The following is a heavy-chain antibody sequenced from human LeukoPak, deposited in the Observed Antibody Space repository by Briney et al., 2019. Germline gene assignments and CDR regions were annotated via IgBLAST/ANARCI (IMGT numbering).Heavy chain of an antibody. Sequence: PSETLSLTCAVSGCSISSGYYWGWIRQPPGKGLEWIGSIYHSGSTYYNPSLKSRVTISVDTSKNQFSLKLSSVTAADTAVYYCAKGSTSCPFDYWGQGTLVTVSS. CDR3: AKGSTSCPFDY. CDR2: IYHSGST. D-gene: IGHD2-2*01. J-gene: IGHJ4*02. CDR1: GCSISSGYY. V-gene: IGHV4-38-2*01.